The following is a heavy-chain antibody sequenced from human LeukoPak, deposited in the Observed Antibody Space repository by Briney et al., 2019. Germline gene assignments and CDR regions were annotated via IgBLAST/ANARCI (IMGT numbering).Heavy chain of an antibody. CDR1: GGSFSGYY. CDR3: ASAIESTHAFDI. J-gene: IGHJ3*02. Sequence: SETLSLTCAVYGGSFSGYYWSWIRQPPGKGLEWIGEINHSGSTNYNPPLKSRVTISVDTSKNQFSLKLSSVTAADTAVYYCASAIESTHAFDIWGQGTMVTVSS. CDR2: INHSGST. V-gene: IGHV4-34*01. D-gene: IGHD2/OR15-2a*01.